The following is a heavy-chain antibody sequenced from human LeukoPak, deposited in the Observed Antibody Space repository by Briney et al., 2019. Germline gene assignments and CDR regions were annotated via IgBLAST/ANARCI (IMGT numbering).Heavy chain of an antibody. V-gene: IGHV4-4*02. J-gene: IGHJ3*02. Sequence: SGTLSLTCAVSGGSISSSNWWSWVRQSPGKRLEWIGEIYHSGSTNYNPSLKSRVTISVDKSKNQFSLKLSSVTAADTAVYYCARKYSSSWYDAFDIWGQGTMVTVSS. CDR2: IYHSGST. D-gene: IGHD6-13*01. CDR3: ARKYSSSWYDAFDI. CDR1: GGSISSSNW.